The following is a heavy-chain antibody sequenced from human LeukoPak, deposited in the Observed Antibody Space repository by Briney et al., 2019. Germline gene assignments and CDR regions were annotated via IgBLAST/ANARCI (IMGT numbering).Heavy chain of an antibody. CDR2: IIPIFGTA. D-gene: IGHD1-14*01. CDR3: AMIYRYPDAFDI. CDR1: GGTFSSYA. V-gene: IGHV1-69*06. J-gene: IGHJ3*02. Sequence: SVKVPCKATGGTFSSYAISWVRQAPGQGLEWMGGIIPIFGTANYAQKFQGRVTITADKSTSTAYMELSSLRSEDTAVYYCAMIYRYPDAFDIWGQGTMVTVSS.